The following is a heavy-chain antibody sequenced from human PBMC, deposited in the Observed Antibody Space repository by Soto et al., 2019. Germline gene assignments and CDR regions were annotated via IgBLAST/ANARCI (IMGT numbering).Heavy chain of an antibody. D-gene: IGHD3-10*01. CDR3: ARTLVRGVSTRTLDY. V-gene: IGHV1-69*05. CDR1: GGTFSSYA. Sequence: SVKVSCKASGGTFSSYAISWVRQAPGQGLEWMGGIIPIFGTANYAQKLQGRVTMTTDTSTSTAYMELRSLRSDDTAVYYCARTLVRGVSTRTLDYWGQGTLVTVSS. CDR2: IIPIFGTA. J-gene: IGHJ4*02.